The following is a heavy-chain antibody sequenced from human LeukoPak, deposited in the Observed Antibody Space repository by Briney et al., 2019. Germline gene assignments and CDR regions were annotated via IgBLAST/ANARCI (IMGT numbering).Heavy chain of an antibody. J-gene: IGHJ3*02. V-gene: IGHV4-61*02. CDR1: GGSIRSESYY. Sequence: SETLSLTCSVSGGSIRSESYYWSWIRQPAGKGLEWIGRIYSSGSSKFNPSLKSRVTISIDTSKNQFSLNQSSVTAADTAVYYCARDMTGSGWNDAFDIWGQGTMVTVSS. CDR2: IYSSGSS. CDR3: ARDMTGSGWNDAFDI. D-gene: IGHD6-19*01.